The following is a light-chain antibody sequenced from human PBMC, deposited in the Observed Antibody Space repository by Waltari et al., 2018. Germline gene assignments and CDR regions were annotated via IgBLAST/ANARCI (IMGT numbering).Light chain of an antibody. CDR3: FSYAGRFSFV. CDR1: ANDVGNYNL. V-gene: IGLV2-23*02. Sequence: QSALTQPASVSGSPGQSITISCAGTANDVGNYNLVACYQQHPGKAPKLIIYEVTKRPSGVSNRFSAAKSGIAASLTISGLQAEDEAEYYCFSYAGRFSFVFGTGTQVTV. J-gene: IGLJ1*01. CDR2: EVT.